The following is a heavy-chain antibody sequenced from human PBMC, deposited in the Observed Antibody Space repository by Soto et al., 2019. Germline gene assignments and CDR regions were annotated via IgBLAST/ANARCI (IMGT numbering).Heavy chain of an antibody. CDR2: IGPESGAT. CDR3: GRGRSGQIVIFY. D-gene: IGHD3-3*02. CDR1: GYTFTGHY. V-gene: IGHV1-2*02. Sequence: ASVKVSCKTSGYTFTGHYIHWARQAPQQGPEWMGEIGPESGATRYAQKFRGRVTMTMDTSITTVYMELKNLSPDDTAVYYCGRGRSGQIVIFYWGQRTPVTVSA. J-gene: IGHJ4*02.